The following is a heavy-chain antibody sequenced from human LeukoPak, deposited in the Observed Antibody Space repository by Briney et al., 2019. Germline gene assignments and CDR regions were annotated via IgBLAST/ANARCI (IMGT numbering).Heavy chain of an antibody. CDR3: ARGGSSWYAFDI. Sequence: SVKVFCKASGGTFSSYAISWVRQAPGQGLEWMGGIIPIFGTANYAQKFQGRVTITTDESTSTAYMELSSLRSEDTAVYYCARGGSSWYAFDIWGQGTMVTVSS. J-gene: IGHJ3*02. V-gene: IGHV1-69*05. CDR1: GGTFSSYA. CDR2: IIPIFGTA. D-gene: IGHD6-13*01.